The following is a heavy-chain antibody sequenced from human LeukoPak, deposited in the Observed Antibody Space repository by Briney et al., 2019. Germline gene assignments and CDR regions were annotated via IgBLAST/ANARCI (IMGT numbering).Heavy chain of an antibody. V-gene: IGHV4-61*02. CDR1: GGSISSGSYY. Sequence: SETLSLTCTVSGGSISSGSYYGSWIRQPAGQGLGWIGRIYTSGSTNYNPSLKSRVTISVDTSKNQFSLKLSSVTAADTAVYYCARDRVSYCSSTSCYTQYNWFDPWGQGTLVTVSS. CDR3: ARDRVSYCSSTSCYTQYNWFDP. J-gene: IGHJ5*02. CDR2: IYTSGST. D-gene: IGHD2-2*02.